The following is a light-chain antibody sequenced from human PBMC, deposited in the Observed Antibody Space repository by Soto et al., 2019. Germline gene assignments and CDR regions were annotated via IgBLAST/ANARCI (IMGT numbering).Light chain of an antibody. V-gene: IGKV3-15*01. CDR2: DAS. CDR1: QSVSTK. Sequence: EILITHSPSTLSVSPGETATLSCRASQSVSTKLALYQQKPGQAPRLLINDASTRATGVPARFSGWGSGTEFTLTISRLEPEDFAVYYCQQYGSSPRTFGQGTKVDI. J-gene: IGKJ1*01. CDR3: QQYGSSPRT.